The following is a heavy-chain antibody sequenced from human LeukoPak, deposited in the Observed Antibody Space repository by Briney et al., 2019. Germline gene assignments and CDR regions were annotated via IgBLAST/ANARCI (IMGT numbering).Heavy chain of an antibody. CDR3: ARGGVAKPVVDSTVTTAGFDY. Sequence: PSETLSLTCTVSGGSISSGSYYWSWIRQPAGKGLEWIGHIYTSGSTNYNPSLKSRVTISVDTSKNQFSLKLSSVTAADTAVYYCARGGVAKPVVDSTVTTAGFDYWGQGTLVTVSS. J-gene: IGHJ4*02. CDR2: IYTSGST. V-gene: IGHV4-61*09. D-gene: IGHD4-17*01. CDR1: GGSISSGSYY.